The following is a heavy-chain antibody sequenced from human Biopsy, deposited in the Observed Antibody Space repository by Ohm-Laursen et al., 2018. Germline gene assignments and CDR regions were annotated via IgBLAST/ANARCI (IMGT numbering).Heavy chain of an antibody. D-gene: IGHD3-22*01. Sequence: GTLSLTCPVSAGSLSSYYWSWIRQPAGKGLEWIGRIYSRGSTNYNPSLKSRVTLSMDTSKRQFSLKLSFVTAADTAVYYCARWTPEYDSSRYYLDAFDIWGQGTKVTVSS. CDR1: AGSLSSYY. CDR3: ARWTPEYDSSRYYLDAFDI. V-gene: IGHV4-4*07. CDR2: IYSRGST. J-gene: IGHJ3*02.